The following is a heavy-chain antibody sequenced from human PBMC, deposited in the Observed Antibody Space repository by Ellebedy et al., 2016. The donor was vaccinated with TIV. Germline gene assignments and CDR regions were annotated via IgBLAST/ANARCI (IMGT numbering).Heavy chain of an antibody. CDR3: AKDLSTRPNHYYAMDV. D-gene: IGHD6-6*01. Sequence: GESLKISCAASGLTFSSHAMSWVRQAPGKGLEWVAAVTYDGRTTYYATSVKGRFTISRDNSKNPLSLQMNSLSAEDTAVYSCAKDLSTRPNHYYAMDVWGQGTTVTVSS. CDR1: GLTFSSHA. V-gene: IGHV3-30*18. CDR2: VTYDGRTT. J-gene: IGHJ6*02.